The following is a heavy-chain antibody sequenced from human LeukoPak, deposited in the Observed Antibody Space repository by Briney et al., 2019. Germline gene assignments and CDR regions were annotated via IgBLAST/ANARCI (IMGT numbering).Heavy chain of an antibody. Sequence: SQTLSLTCTVSGGSISSGSYYWSWIRQPAGKGLEWIGRIYTSGSTNYNPSLESRVTISVDTSKNQFSLKLSSVTAADTAVYYCARASSGYYYYMDVWGKGTTVTISS. CDR2: IYTSGST. CDR3: ARASSGYYYYMDV. J-gene: IGHJ6*03. V-gene: IGHV4-61*02. CDR1: GGSISSGSYY. D-gene: IGHD6-19*01.